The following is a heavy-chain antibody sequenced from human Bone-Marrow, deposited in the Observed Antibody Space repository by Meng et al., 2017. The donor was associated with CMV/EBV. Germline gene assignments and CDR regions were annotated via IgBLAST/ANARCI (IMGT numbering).Heavy chain of an antibody. D-gene: IGHD3-16*01. CDR3: ASTSGQ. Sequence: GESLKISCAASGFTFSSYWMSWVRQAPGKGPEWVANIKQDGSEKYYVDSVKGRFTISRDNAKNSLYLQMNSLRAEDTAVYYCASTSGQWGQGMLFTVSS. CDR2: IKQDGSEK. J-gene: IGHJ4*02. V-gene: IGHV3-7*01. CDR1: GFTFSSYW.